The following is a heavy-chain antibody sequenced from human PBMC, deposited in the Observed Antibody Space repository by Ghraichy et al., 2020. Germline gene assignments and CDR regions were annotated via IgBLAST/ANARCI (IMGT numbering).Heavy chain of an antibody. J-gene: IGHJ4*02. D-gene: IGHD3-3*01. CDR3: ARGPGTKYDFWSGYYSRPRFDY. V-gene: IGHV4-34*01. Sequence: ETLSLTCAVNGGSFSAYYWTWIRQTPGKGLEWIGEIHHSGSTNYNPSLKSRVTISVDKSKNQFSLNLISLTAADTAVYYCARGPGTKYDFWSGYYSRPRFDYWGQGTLVTVSS. CDR2: IHHSGST. CDR1: GGSFSAYY.